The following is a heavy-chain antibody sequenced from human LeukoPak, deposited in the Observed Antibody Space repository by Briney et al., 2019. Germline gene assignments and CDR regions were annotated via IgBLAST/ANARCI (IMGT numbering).Heavy chain of an antibody. CDR2: INPNSGGT. CDR1: GYTFTGYY. V-gene: IGHV1-2*02. CDR3: ARGYSGYDYRFDY. J-gene: IGHJ4*02. Sequence: ASVKVSCKASGYTFTGYYMHWVRRAPGQGLEWMGWINPNSGGTNYAQKFQGRVTMTRDTSISTAYMELSRLRSDDTAVYYCARGYSGYDYRFDYWGQGTLVTVSS. D-gene: IGHD5-12*01.